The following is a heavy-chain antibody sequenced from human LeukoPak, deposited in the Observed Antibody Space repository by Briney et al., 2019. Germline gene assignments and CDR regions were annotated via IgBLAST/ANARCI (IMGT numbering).Heavy chain of an antibody. CDR3: TRNYNTQDFDY. CDR1: GFTFAVFA. V-gene: IGHV3-49*04. D-gene: IGHD3-22*01. Sequence: GGSLRLSCRTSGFTFAVFAINWVRQATGKGVEWVGLIRSSPNGATTEYGASVKGRFTISRDDSRNIAYLQMNSLKTEDTAVYYCTRNYNTQDFDYWGQGILVTVSS. J-gene: IGHJ4*02. CDR2: IRSSPNGATT.